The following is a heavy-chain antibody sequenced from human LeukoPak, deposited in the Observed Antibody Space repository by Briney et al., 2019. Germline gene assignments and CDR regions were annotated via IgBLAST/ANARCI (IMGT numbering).Heavy chain of an antibody. Sequence: PGGSLRLSCAASGFTFSRYAMSWVRQAPGTGLEGVSAISGSGGSTHYAGSVKGRFTISRDNSKNTLYLQMTSLRAEDTAVYHCAKLANPINRLFLEWLLYVDYWGQGTLVTVSS. D-gene: IGHD3-3*01. CDR1: GFTFSRYA. CDR3: AKLANPINRLFLEWLLYVDY. V-gene: IGHV3-23*01. J-gene: IGHJ4*02. CDR2: ISGSGGST.